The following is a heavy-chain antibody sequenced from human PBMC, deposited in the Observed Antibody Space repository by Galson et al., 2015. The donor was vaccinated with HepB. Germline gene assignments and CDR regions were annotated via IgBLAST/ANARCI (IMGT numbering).Heavy chain of an antibody. CDR3: SRGVLRLLQWLLPFDY. Sequence: SLRLSCAASGFGFGDYAMSWFRQAPGKGLEWVGFIRSKAYGETTEYAASVKGRFTISRDDSKSIAYLQMNSLKIDDTAVYYCSRGVLRLLQWLLPFDYWGQGALVIVSS. CDR1: GFGFGDYA. CDR2: IRSKAYGETT. D-gene: IGHD3-3*01. J-gene: IGHJ4*02. V-gene: IGHV3-49*03.